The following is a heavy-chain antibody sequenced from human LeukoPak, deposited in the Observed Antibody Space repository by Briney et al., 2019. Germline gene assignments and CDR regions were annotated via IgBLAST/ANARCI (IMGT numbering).Heavy chain of an antibody. CDR1: GYTFTGYY. V-gene: IGHV1-2*02. Sequence: ASVKVSCNASGYTFTGYYMHWVRHAPAQGLEWMGGINPNSGATNYAQKFQGRVTMTRDTSITTAYMELSRLRPDDTAVYYCARGGTKQPSDVFDIWGQGTMVTVSS. D-gene: IGHD2-15*01. CDR2: INPNSGAT. J-gene: IGHJ3*02. CDR3: ARGGTKQPSDVFDI.